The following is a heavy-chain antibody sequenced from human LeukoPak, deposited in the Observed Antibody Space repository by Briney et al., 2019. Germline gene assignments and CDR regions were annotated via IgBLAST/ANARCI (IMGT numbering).Heavy chain of an antibody. J-gene: IGHJ4*02. D-gene: IGHD3-3*01. CDR2: ISGGGDTT. V-gene: IGHV3-23*01. CDR3: AKDASYYDFWSGYSQSSFDY. Sequence: GGSLRLSCAASGFTFISYDMSWVRQAPGRGLEWVSTISGGGDTTYYADSVKGRFTISRDNSKNTLYLQMNSLRAEDTAVYYCAKDASYYDFWSGYSQSSFDYWGQGTLVTASS. CDR1: GFTFISYD.